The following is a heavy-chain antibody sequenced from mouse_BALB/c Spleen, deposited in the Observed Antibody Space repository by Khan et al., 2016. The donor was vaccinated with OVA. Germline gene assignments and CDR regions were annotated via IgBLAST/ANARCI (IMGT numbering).Heavy chain of an antibody. CDR1: GYTFSTYW. CDR3: ARVNNGSRDYFDY. Sequence: QIRLQQSGADLKKPGAPVKISCKATGYTFSTYWIEWIKQSPGNGLEWMGWILTGSGRTKYNEKFKGQATFTSDTSSNTAYLQINSLKSEDTAVYYCARVNNGSRDYFDYWGQGTTVTVSS. D-gene: IGHD1-1*01. V-gene: IGHV1-9*01. J-gene: IGHJ2*01. CDR2: ILTGSGRT.